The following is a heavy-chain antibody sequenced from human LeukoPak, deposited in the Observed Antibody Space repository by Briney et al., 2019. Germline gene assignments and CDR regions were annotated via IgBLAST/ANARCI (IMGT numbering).Heavy chain of an antibody. V-gene: IGHV4-59*08. J-gene: IGHJ4*02. D-gene: IGHD4-17*01. Sequence: PSETLSLTCTVSGGSISNYYWSWIRQPPGKGLEWIGYIYYSGSTNYNPSLKSRVTISVDTSKNQFSLKLTSVTAADTAVYYCARHNDYGDYFFDYWGQGTLVTVSS. CDR1: GGSISNYY. CDR3: ARHNDYGDYFFDY. CDR2: IYYSGST.